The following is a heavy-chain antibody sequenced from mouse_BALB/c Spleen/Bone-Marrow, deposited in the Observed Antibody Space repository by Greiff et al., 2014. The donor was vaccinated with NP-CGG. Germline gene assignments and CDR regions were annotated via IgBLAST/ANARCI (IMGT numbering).Heavy chain of an antibody. Sequence: EVNLVESGPDLVKPSQSLSLTCTVTGYSITSGYSWHWIRQFPGNKLEWMGYIHHSGNTNYNPSLRSRISITRDTSKNQFFLHLNSVTTEDTATYYCTSYGNYWYFDVWGAGTTVTVSS. D-gene: IGHD2-1*01. CDR2: IHHSGNT. J-gene: IGHJ1*01. V-gene: IGHV3-1*02. CDR3: TSYGNYWYFDV. CDR1: GYSITSGYS.